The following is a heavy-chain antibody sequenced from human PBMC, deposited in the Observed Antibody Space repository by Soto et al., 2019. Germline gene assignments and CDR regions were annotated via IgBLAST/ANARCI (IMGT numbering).Heavy chain of an antibody. J-gene: IGHJ1*01. CDR1: GFTFNNFA. CDR2: IIGNGATT. D-gene: IGHD3-10*01. Sequence: GGSLRLSCAASGFTFNNFAMSWVRQAAGKGPEWASAIIGNGATTYYADSVRGRFTISRDNSKNTVYLQMNSLRVEDTAIYYCAKVVLWFGELSPRGQGIVVTVSS. V-gene: IGHV3-23*01. CDR3: AKVVLWFGELSP.